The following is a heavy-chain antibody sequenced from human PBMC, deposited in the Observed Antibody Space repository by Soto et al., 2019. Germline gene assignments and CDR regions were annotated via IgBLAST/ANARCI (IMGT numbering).Heavy chain of an antibody. J-gene: IGHJ4*02. Sequence: QVQLQESGPGLVKPSETLSLTCTVSSDSIAGENWWSWVRQPPGMELEWIGEIFHTGGTNYNPSLKGRVTMEVDKSKNQFSLKLISATAADTAVYYCARVFSSGSGWMYYFDFWGQGTLVSVSS. D-gene: IGHD6-25*01. CDR3: ARVFSSGSGWMYYFDF. V-gene: IGHV4-4*02. CDR1: SDSIAGENW. CDR2: IFHTGGT.